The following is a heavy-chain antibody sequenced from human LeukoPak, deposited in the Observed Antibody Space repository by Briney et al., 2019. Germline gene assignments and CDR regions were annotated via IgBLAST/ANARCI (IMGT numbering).Heavy chain of an antibody. CDR2: ISYDGSNK. Sequence: GRSMRLACAASGFTFSSYAMHWVRQAAGKGLEWVAVISYDGSNKYYADSVKGRFTISRDNSKNTLYLQMNSLRAEDTAVYYCARDGYCSGGSCYLDYWGQGTLVTVSS. CDR3: ARDGYCSGGSCYLDY. J-gene: IGHJ4*02. V-gene: IGHV3-30*04. CDR1: GFTFSSYA. D-gene: IGHD2-15*01.